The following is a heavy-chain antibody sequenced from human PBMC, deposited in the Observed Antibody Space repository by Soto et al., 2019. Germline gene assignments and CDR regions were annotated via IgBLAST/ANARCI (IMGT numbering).Heavy chain of an antibody. Sequence: ASVKVSCKASVYTFTSYDINWVRQATGQGLEWMGWMNPNSGNTGYAQKFQGRVTMTRNTSISTAYMELSSLRSEDTAVYYCARGRKVTGTTRYYYGMDVWGQGTTVTVSS. CDR2: MNPNSGNT. D-gene: IGHD1-7*01. CDR3: ARGRKVTGTTRYYYGMDV. CDR1: VYTFTSYD. J-gene: IGHJ6*02. V-gene: IGHV1-8*01.